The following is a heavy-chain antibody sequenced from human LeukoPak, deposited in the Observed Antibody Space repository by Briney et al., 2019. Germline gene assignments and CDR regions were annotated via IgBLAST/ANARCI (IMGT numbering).Heavy chain of an antibody. V-gene: IGHV3-7*01. J-gene: IGHJ6*02. CDR1: GFTFSSYG. CDR2: IKQDGSEK. Sequence: GGSLRLSCAASGFTFSSYGMSWFGRAPGKGWGWVANIKQDGSEKYYVDSVKGRFTISRDNAKNSLYLQMNSLRAEDTAVYYCARDRVAYNMDVWGQGTTVTVSS. D-gene: IGHD1-1*01. CDR3: ARDRVAYNMDV.